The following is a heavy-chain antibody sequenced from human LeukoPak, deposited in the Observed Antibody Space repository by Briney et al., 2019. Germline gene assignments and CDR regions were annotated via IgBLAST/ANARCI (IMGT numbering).Heavy chain of an antibody. Sequence: GGSLRLSCAASGFTFSGSAMSWVRQAPGKGLEWVSSISSSSSYIYYADSVKGRFTISRDNAKNSLYLQMNSLRAEDTAVYYCARGDIVVVPAAHPRSWDAFDIWGQGTMVTVSS. J-gene: IGHJ3*02. CDR1: GFTFSGSA. D-gene: IGHD2-2*01. CDR2: ISSSSSYI. CDR3: ARGDIVVVPAAHPRSWDAFDI. V-gene: IGHV3-21*01.